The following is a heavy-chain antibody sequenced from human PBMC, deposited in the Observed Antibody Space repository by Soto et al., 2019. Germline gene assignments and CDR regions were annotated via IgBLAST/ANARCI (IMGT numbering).Heavy chain of an antibody. V-gene: IGHV3-73*01. D-gene: IGHD2-15*01. J-gene: IGHJ6*02. Sequence: GGSLRLSCAASGFTFSGSAMHWVRHASGKGLEWVGRIRSKANSYATAYAASVKGRFTISRDDSKNTAYLQMNSLKTEDTAVYYCTVLSARSNYYDYGMHVWGQGTTVTVSS. CDR2: IRSKANSYAT. CDR3: TVLSARSNYYDYGMHV. CDR1: GFTFSGSA.